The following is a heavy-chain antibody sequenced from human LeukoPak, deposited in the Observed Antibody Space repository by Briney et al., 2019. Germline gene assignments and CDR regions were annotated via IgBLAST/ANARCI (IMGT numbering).Heavy chain of an antibody. Sequence: SVKVSCKASGDSFNNFAFSWVRQAPGQGLEWMGGVIAISGTTNYAQRFQGRVTITTDESTNTAYMHLSSLRSEDSALYYCVRGKRNGYFGATTYYNDFYYMDVWGKETTVTVSS. CDR2: VIAISGTT. CDR1: GDSFNNFA. CDR3: VRGKRNGYFGATTYYNDFYYMDV. V-gene: IGHV1-69*05. J-gene: IGHJ6*03. D-gene: IGHD3-10*01.